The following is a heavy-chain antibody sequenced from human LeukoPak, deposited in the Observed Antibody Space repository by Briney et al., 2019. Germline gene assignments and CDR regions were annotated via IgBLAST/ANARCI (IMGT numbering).Heavy chain of an antibody. J-gene: IGHJ4*02. CDR2: INHSGST. V-gene: IGHV4-34*01. CDR1: GGSFSGYY. Sequence: PSETLSLTCAVYGGSFSGYYWSWIRQPPGKGLEWIGEINHSGSTNYNPSLKSRVTISVDTSKNQFSLKLSSVTAADTAVYYCARASWPLLRYFDRSETGIDYWGQGTLVTVSS. D-gene: IGHD3-9*01. CDR3: ARASWPLLRYFDRSETGIDY.